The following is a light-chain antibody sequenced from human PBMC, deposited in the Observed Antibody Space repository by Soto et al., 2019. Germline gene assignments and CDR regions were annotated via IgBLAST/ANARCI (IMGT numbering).Light chain of an antibody. V-gene: IGKV1-33*01. J-gene: IGKJ3*01. CDR3: LQFDDLPYT. CDR2: EGS. CDR1: QDITDN. Sequence: DIQLTQSPSSRSPSVGVGVTIICRRPQDITDNLNWYQQKPGGVPKLLIYEGSTLEPGVPSRFLGSGFGTEFTFTITSVQPEDTATYFCLQFDDLPYTFGPGTTVNV.